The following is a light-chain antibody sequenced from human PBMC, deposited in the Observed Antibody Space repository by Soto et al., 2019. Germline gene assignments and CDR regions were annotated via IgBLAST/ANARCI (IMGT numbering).Light chain of an antibody. V-gene: IGKV1-5*01. CDR3: QQYNSYWYT. J-gene: IGKJ2*01. Sequence: DIQMTQSPSTLSASVGDRVIITCRASESINTWLAWYQQKPGRAPNLLIYDASSLQSGVPLRFSGSGSETEFTLTISSLQPDDFATYYCQQYNSYWYTFGQGTRLEIK. CDR1: ESINTW. CDR2: DAS.